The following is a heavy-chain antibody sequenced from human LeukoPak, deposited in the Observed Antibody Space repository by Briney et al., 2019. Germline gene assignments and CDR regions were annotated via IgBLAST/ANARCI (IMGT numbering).Heavy chain of an antibody. D-gene: IGHD4-17*01. CDR1: GFTFSSYW. Sequence: GGSLRLSCAASGFTFSSYWMGWVRQAPGKGLEWVANIKQDGSEKYYVDSVKGRFTISRDNAKNSLYLQMNSLRAEDTAVYYRARDPPDYGLDFDYWGQGTLVTVSS. CDR2: IKQDGSEK. CDR3: ARDPPDYGLDFDY. J-gene: IGHJ4*02. V-gene: IGHV3-7*01.